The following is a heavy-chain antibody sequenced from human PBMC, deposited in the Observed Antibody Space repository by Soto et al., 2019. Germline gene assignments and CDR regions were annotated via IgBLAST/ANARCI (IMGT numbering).Heavy chain of an antibody. CDR1: GGSISSGNFS. V-gene: IGHV4-30-2*01. CDR2: IFHTGST. Sequence: PSETLSLTCTVSGGSISSGNFSWTWIRQPPGKGLEWIAYIFHTGSTFYNSSLKPRVSISVDRSKNQFSLKLKSVTETDTAVYYCARVKVGDLFRFNWFFDLWGRGTLVPVSS. J-gene: IGHJ2*01. CDR3: ARVKVGDLFRFNWFFDL. D-gene: IGHD1-26*01.